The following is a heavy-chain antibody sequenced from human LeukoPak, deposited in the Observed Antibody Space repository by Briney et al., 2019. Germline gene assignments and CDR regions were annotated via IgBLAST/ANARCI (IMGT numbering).Heavy chain of an antibody. J-gene: IGHJ4*02. CDR1: GGSFSDYQ. D-gene: IGHD3-16*01. CDR2: INHRGST. CDR3: ARRPDGADY. V-gene: IGHV4-34*01. Sequence: SETLSLTCGVYGGSFSDYQWSWIRQTPGKGLEWIGEINHRGSTNYNPSLESRVTISVDTSKRQYSLKVNSMTAADTAVYYCARRPDGADYWGQGTLVTVSS.